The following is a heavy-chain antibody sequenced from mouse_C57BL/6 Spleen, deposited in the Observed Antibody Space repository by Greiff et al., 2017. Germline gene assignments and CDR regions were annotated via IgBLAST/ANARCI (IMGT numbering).Heavy chain of an antibody. V-gene: IGHV1-64*01. CDR2: IQPNSGST. Sequence: QVQLQQPGAELVKPGASVKLSCKASGYTFTSYWMHWVKQRPGQGLEWIGMIQPNSGSTNYNEKFKSKATLTVDKSASTAYMQLSSLTSEDTAVYYCARERADYDGPRFAYWGQGTLVTVSA. CDR1: GYTFTSYW. D-gene: IGHD2-4*01. J-gene: IGHJ3*01. CDR3: ARERADYDGPRFAY.